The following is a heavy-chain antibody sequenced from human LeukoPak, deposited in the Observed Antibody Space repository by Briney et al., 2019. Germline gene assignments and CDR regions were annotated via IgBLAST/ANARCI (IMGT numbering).Heavy chain of an antibody. CDR3: ARGATISETGYFDF. J-gene: IGHJ4*03. CDR2: IDHRGDT. CDR1: GGSFSPYY. Sequence: SETLSLTCAVYGGSFSPYYWSWIRQSPGKGLEWIAEIDHRGDTNYNPSVKSRVTISIDTSKNQFSPNMRSLSAADAAVYYCARGATISETGYFDFWGQGTLVTVSS. V-gene: IGHV4-34*01. D-gene: IGHD5-24*01.